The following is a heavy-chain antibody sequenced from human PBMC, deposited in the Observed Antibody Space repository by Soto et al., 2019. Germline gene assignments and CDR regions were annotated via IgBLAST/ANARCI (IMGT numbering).Heavy chain of an antibody. CDR3: AKASGSSWTYYFDA. CDR1: GFSFSSYV. V-gene: IGHV3-23*01. CDR2: MSGSGGST. J-gene: IGHJ4*02. Sequence: TGGSLRLSCAASGFSFSSYVMSWVRRAPGKGLEWVSAMSGSGGSTYYPDSVKGRFTISRDNSENTLYLQMNSLRAEDTAVYYCAKASGSSWTYYFDAWGQGTLVTVSS. D-gene: IGHD6-13*01.